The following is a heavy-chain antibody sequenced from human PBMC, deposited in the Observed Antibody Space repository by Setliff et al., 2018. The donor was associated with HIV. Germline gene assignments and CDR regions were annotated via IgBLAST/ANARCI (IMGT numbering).Heavy chain of an antibody. CDR2: ISYDGSNK. J-gene: IGHJ1*01. CDR1: GLGFSRNS. CDR3: ARGGSYNWLYLGY. Sequence: PGGSLRLSCAASGLGFSRNSLHWVRQAPGKGLEWVAAISYDGSNKYYADSAKCRFSISRYNSKTTVYLQMNSLQPDDTAVYYCARGGSYNWLYLGYWGQGALVTVSS. D-gene: IGHD1-20*01. V-gene: IGHV3-30*04.